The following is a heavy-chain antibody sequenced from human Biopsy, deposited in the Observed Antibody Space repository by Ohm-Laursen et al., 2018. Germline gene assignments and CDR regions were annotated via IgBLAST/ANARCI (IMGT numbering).Heavy chain of an antibody. Sequence: ASVKVSCKAFGDAFIGYYLHWVRQAPGQGLEWMGSIYPNSGGTDFAQKFQGRVSMTRDTSVSTAYLELSSLRSDDTAIYYCARDLLEWSLPSWGQGTLVTVSS. J-gene: IGHJ4*02. CDR2: IYPNSGGT. CDR3: ARDLLEWSLPS. D-gene: IGHD3-3*01. CDR1: GDAFIGYY. V-gene: IGHV1-2*02.